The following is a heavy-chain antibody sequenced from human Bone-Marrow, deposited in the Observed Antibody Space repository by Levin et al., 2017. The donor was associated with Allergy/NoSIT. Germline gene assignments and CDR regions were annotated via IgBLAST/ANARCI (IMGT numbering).Heavy chain of an antibody. CDR1: GFSFEDYG. J-gene: IGHJ3*02. CDR3: ARVGNIVGTPDAFDM. Sequence: PGGSLRLSCAASGFSFEDYGMSWVRQAPGKGLEWVSHITWNGGTTGNADSVKGRFTVSRDNAKNSLYLQMNSLRAEDTAFYYCARVGNIVGTPDAFDMWGQGTMVTVSS. V-gene: IGHV3-20*04. D-gene: IGHD1-26*01. CDR2: ITWNGGTT.